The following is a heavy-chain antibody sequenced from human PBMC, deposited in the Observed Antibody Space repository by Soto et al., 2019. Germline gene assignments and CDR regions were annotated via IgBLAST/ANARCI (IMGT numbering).Heavy chain of an antibody. J-gene: IGHJ5*02. V-gene: IGHV1-18*01. CDR1: GYTFTSYG. D-gene: IGHD1-26*01. CDR2: ISAYNGNT. CDR3: ARAWRVVGATAWFDP. Sequence: GASVKVSCKASGYTFTSYGISWVRQAPGQGLEWMGWISAYNGNTNYAQKLQGRVTMTTDTSTSTAYMELRSLRSDDTAVYYCARAWRVVGATAWFDPWGQGALVTVSS.